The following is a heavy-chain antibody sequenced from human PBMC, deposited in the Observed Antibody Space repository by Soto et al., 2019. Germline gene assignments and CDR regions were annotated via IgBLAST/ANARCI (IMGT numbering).Heavy chain of an antibody. J-gene: IGHJ4*02. Sequence: EVQLLESGGGLVQPGGSLRLSCAASGFTFSSYAMRWVRQAPVKGLEWVSAISGSGGSTYHADSVKGRFTISRDNSKNTLYLQMTSLRAEDTAVYYCARRGSGSYYDYWGQGNLVTVSS. CDR1: GFTFSSYA. CDR2: ISGSGGST. D-gene: IGHD1-26*01. CDR3: ARRGSGSYYDY. V-gene: IGHV3-23*01.